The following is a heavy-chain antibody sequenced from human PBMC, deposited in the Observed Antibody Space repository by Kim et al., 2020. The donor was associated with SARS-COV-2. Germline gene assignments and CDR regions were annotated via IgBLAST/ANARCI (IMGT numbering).Heavy chain of an antibody. CDR3: ARESHRAVALDY. J-gene: IGHJ4*02. V-gene: IGHV3-30-3*01. D-gene: IGHD6-19*01. CDR2: ISYDGSNK. CDR1: GFTFSSYA. Sequence: GGSLRLSCAASGFTFSSYAMHWVRQAPGKGLEWVAVISYDGSNKYYADSVKGRFTISRDNSKNTLYLQMNSLRAEDTAVYYCARESHRAVALDYWGQGTLVTVSS.